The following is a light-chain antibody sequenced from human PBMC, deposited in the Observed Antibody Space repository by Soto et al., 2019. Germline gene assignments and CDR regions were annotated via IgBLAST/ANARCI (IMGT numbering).Light chain of an antibody. CDR3: MQALQTLPA. Sequence: IVMPQSPLSLPVTPGEPASISCRSSQSLLHSNGYNYLDWYLQKPGQSPQLLIYLGSNRASGVPDRFSGSGSGTDFTLKISRVEAEDVGVYYCMQALQTLPAFGQGTRLEIK. V-gene: IGKV2-28*01. CDR1: QSLLHSNGYNY. CDR2: LGS. J-gene: IGKJ5*01.